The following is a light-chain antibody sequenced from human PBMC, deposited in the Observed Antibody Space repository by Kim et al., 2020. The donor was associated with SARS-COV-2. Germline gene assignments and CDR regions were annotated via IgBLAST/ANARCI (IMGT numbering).Light chain of an antibody. Sequence: DIQMTQSPASVSASVGDRVTISCRASQGIGRWLAWYQQRPGKAPKLLIYGASSLQSGIPSRFSGNGSETDFSLSISSLQPEDLATYYCQKTNTFPLTFGGGTKVEIK. CDR1: QGIGRW. CDR2: GAS. CDR3: QKTNTFPLT. V-gene: IGKV1-12*01. J-gene: IGKJ4*01.